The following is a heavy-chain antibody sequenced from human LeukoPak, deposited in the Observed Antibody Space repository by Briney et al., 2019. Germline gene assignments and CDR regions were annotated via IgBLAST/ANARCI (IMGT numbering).Heavy chain of an antibody. J-gene: IGHJ4*02. CDR1: GFTFSNYW. CDR3: VRGGSSVSFDY. D-gene: IGHD3-10*01. Sequence: GGSLRLYCAASGFTFSNYWMHWVRQTPGKGLVWVSRINSDGGNTNYADSVKGRFTVSRDNAKNTLYLQINSLRVEDTALYYCVRGGSSVSFDYWGQGTLVAVSS. CDR2: INSDGGNT. V-gene: IGHV3-74*01.